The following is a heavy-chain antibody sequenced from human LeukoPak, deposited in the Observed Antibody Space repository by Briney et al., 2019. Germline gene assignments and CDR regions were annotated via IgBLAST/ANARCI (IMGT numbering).Heavy chain of an antibody. CDR3: AREEQWLVPNAFDI. J-gene: IGHJ3*02. Sequence: GGSLRLSCAASGFTFTSYGMHWVRQAPGKGLEWVAVIWYDGSNKYYADSVKGRFTISRDNSKNTLYLQMNSLRAEDTAVYYCAREEQWLVPNAFDIWGQGTMVTVSS. V-gene: IGHV3-33*01. CDR2: IWYDGSNK. CDR1: GFTFTSYG. D-gene: IGHD6-19*01.